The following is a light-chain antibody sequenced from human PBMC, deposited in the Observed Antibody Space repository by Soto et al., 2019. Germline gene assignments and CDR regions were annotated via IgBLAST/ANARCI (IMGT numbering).Light chain of an antibody. CDR3: CSYATTFYV. Sequence: QSALTQPRSVSGSPGQSVTISCTGPTIDVDSSNYVSWYQQHPGKAPKLMIYDVSERPSGAPDRFSGSKSGSTASLTISGLQAEDEADYYCCSYATTFYVFGRGTKVTVL. J-gene: IGLJ1*01. CDR2: DVS. CDR1: TIDVDSSNY. V-gene: IGLV2-11*01.